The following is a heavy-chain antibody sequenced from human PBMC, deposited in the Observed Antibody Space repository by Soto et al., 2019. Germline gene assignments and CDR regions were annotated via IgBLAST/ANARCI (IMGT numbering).Heavy chain of an antibody. CDR1: GYSFTSYW. V-gene: IGHV5-51*01. CDR2: IYPGDSDT. D-gene: IGHD5-12*01. Sequence: LGESLKISCKGSGYSFTSYWIGWMRQLPGKGLEWLGIIYPGDSDTRYSPSVQCQVTISAYKSILTADLQWSSLKASDTAMYYCAASGEMATLYGMDVWGQGTTVTV. CDR3: AASGEMATLYGMDV. J-gene: IGHJ6*02.